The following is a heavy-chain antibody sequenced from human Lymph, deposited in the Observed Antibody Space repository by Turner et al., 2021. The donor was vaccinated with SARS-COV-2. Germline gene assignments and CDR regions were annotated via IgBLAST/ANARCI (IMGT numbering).Heavy chain of an antibody. D-gene: IGHD6-13*01. CDR2: IYSCGTT. CDR3: ARDLGTYGMDV. V-gene: IGHV3-53*02. Sequence: EVQMVDTGGGLIQPGGSLRVSCAASGIIVSSHYMYWVRQAPGKGLGCVSVIYSCGTTYYADSVKGRFTSSRDNSKNILYLQMNSMGVEDTAVYYCARDLGTYGMDVWGQGTTVTVSS. CDR1: GIIVSSHY. J-gene: IGHJ6*02.